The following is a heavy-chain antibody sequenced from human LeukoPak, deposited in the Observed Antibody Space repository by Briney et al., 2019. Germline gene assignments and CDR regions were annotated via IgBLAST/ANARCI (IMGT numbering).Heavy chain of an antibody. D-gene: IGHD3-3*01. J-gene: IGHJ4*02. CDR3: ARTFGVVLGYYFDY. CDR2: IRYDGSNK. Sequence: GGSLRLSCAAFGFTFSSYAMHWVRQAPGKGLEWVAFIRYDGSNKYYADSVKGRFTISRDNSKNTLYLQMNSLRAEDTAVYYCARTFGVVLGYYFDYLGQGTLVTVSS. CDR1: GFTFSSYA. V-gene: IGHV3-30*02.